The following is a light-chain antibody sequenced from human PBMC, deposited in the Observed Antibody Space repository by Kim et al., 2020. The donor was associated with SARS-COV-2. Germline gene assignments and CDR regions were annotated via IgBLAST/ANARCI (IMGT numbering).Light chain of an antibody. CDR3: NSRYSNDNVV. CDR2: RKN. V-gene: IGLV3-19*01. CDR1: SLSSYY. Sequence: VCLGHTVRITCQGKSLSSYYATWSQQKPGQAPILVIYRKNNRPSGIPDRLSCSSSGNTASLSITGTQAGDEANYYCNSRYSNDNVVFGGGTKLTVL. J-gene: IGLJ2*01.